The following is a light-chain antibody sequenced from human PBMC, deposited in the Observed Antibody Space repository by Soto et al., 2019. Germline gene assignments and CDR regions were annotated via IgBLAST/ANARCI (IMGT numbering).Light chain of an antibody. J-gene: IGKJ4*01. CDR2: AAP. CDR3: QQLKNYPLT. V-gene: IGKV1-9*01. Sequence: DIQLTQSPSSLSASVGDRVTMTCRASQGISSYLAWYQQRAGKAPKFLMYAAPTLQSGVPSRFSGSGSGTEFALTISSLQPEDFATYYCQQLKNYPLTFGGGTKVDIK. CDR1: QGISSY.